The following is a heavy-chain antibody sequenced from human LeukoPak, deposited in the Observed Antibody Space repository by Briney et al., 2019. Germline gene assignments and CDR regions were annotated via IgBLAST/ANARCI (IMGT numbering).Heavy chain of an antibody. J-gene: IGHJ4*02. CDR3: SSGPY. V-gene: IGHV3-74*01. CDR1: GFTFSSYW. Sequence: PGGSLRLSCAASGFTFSSYWMHWVRQAPGKGLVWVSHIDGAGSTTTYADSVKGRFTISRDNSKNTLYLQVNSLRVEDTAVYYCSSGPYWGQGTLVTVSS. CDR2: IDGAGSTT.